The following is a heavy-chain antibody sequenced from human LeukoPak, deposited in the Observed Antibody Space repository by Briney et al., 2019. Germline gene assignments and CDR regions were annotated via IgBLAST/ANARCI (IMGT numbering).Heavy chain of an antibody. D-gene: IGHD2-2*01. V-gene: IGHV3-23*01. CDR2: ISDSGGST. CDR1: GFTFSSYA. J-gene: IGHJ4*02. CDR3: AKARGSASGAYDY. Sequence: PGGSLRLSCAASGFTFSSYAMSWVRQAPGKGLEWVSAISDSGGSTYYADSVRGRFTISRDNSKNTLYLQMSSLRAEDTALYFCAKARGSASGAYDYWGQGTLVTVSS.